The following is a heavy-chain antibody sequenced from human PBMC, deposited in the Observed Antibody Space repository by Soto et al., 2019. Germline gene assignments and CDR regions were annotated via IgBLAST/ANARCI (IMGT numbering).Heavy chain of an antibody. Sequence: ASVKVSCKASGYTFTSYYIHWVRQAPGQGLEWMGIINPSGGSTSSAQKFQGWVTMTRDTSISTAYMDLSRLRSDDTAVYFCARGADILTGSYGMDVWGQGTTVTVSS. CDR2: INPSGGST. V-gene: IGHV1-46*01. CDR3: ARGADILTGSYGMDV. CDR1: GYTFTSYY. D-gene: IGHD3-9*01. J-gene: IGHJ6*02.